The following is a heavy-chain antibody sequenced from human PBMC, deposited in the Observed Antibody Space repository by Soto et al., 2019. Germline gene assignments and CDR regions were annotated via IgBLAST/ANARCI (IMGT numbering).Heavy chain of an antibody. Sequence: QVQLVQSGAEVKKPGASVKVSCKASGYTFTSYGITWVRQAPGQGLEWMGWISGYNGNTNYAQKLQGRVTMTTDTSTSAAYMELRSVRSDDTAVYYCARGVPDYHTLLYYSSMDVWGKGTTVTVSS. CDR2: ISGYNGNT. J-gene: IGHJ6*03. D-gene: IGHD3-16*01. CDR3: ARGVPDYHTLLYYSSMDV. V-gene: IGHV1-18*01. CDR1: GYTFTSYG.